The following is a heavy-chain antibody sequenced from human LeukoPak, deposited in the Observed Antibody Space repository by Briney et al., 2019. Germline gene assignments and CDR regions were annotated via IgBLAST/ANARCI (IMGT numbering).Heavy chain of an antibody. D-gene: IGHD3-9*01. J-gene: IGHJ5*02. V-gene: IGHV4-59*01. CDR1: GGSISSYY. CDR3: AYGAISSFDP. CDR2: IYYSGST. Sequence: PSETLSLTCTVSGGSISSYYWSWIRQSPGKGLEWIGYIYYSGSTKYNLSLRSRVTISVDTSKNQFSLKLSSVTAADTAVYFCAYGAISSFDPWGQGTLVTVSS.